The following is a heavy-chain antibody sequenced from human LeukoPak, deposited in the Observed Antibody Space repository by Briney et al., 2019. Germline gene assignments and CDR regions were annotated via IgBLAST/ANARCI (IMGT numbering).Heavy chain of an antibody. CDR2: VWYDGSNI. Sequence: PGRSLRLSCAASGFTFSTYGMHWVRQAPGKGLEWVAVVWYDGSNIHYVDSVKGRFTISRDNSKNTLYLQLNSLRAEDTAVYYCAKGAGNFDWSYHDYWGQGTLVTVSS. V-gene: IGHV3-33*06. D-gene: IGHD3-9*01. CDR3: AKGAGNFDWSYHDY. CDR1: GFTFSTYG. J-gene: IGHJ4*02.